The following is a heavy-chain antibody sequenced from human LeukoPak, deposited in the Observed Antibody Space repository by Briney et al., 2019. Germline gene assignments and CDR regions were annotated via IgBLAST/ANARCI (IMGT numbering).Heavy chain of an antibody. J-gene: IGHJ4*02. CDR2: IWHDGTKR. V-gene: IGHV3-33*01. CDR3: AINYYDSSAYALHY. CDR1: RFTFSDFG. Sequence: GGSLRLSCAGSRFTFSDFGMHWVRQAPGKGLEWVAGIWHDGTKRHYAESVKGRFAISRDDSRNTLYLQMNSLRADDTAVYYCAINYYDSSAYALHYWGQGTLVTVSS. D-gene: IGHD3-22*01.